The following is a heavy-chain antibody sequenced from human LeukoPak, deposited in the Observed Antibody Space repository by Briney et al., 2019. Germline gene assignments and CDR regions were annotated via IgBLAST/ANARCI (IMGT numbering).Heavy chain of an antibody. CDR1: GYSFAGYY. V-gene: IGHV1-2*02. D-gene: IGHD6-6*01. CDR3: ARAPVVDQQLVSF. J-gene: IGHJ4*02. Sequence: ASVKVSCKASGYSFAGYYLHWVRQAPGQGLEWMGWINPNSGSTNYAQKFQGRVAMTRDTSISTAYMELTSLRSDDTAVHYCARAPVVDQQLVSFWGQGTLVTVSS. CDR2: INPNSGST.